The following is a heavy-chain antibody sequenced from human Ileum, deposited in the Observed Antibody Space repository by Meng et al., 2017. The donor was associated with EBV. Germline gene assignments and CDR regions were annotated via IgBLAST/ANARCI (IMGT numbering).Heavy chain of an antibody. CDR1: GGSVSSNDYH. J-gene: IGHJ5*02. V-gene: IGHV4-61*03. CDR3: AYYFVGRGGPGS. Sequence: VQLQDSGPGLVKPSAPLSLTCSVSGGSVSSNDYHWSWIRQPPGKGLECVGCMYGSENAKYNPSLNSRVTISIDTTRNHFVLKLTSVTAADTAVYYCAYYFVGRGGPGSWGQGTLVTVSS. D-gene: IGHD3-9*01. CDR2: MYGSENA.